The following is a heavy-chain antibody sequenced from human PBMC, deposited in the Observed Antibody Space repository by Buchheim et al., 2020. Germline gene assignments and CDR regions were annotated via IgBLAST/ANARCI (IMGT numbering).Heavy chain of an antibody. CDR1: GFTFSSYI. V-gene: IGHV3-21*01. J-gene: IGHJ4*02. CDR2: ISSSSSYI. D-gene: IGHD6-6*01. Sequence: EVQLVESGGGLVKPGGSLRLSCAASGFTFSSYIMNWVRQAPGKGLEWVSSISSSSSYIYYADSVKGRFTISRDNAKKSLYLQMNSLRAEDTAVYYCQYEIRIAARRGFDYWGQGTL. CDR3: QYEIRIAARRGFDY.